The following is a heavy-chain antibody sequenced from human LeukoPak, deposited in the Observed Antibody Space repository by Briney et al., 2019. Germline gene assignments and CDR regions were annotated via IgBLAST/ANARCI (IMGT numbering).Heavy chain of an antibody. J-gene: IGHJ4*02. D-gene: IGHD6-19*01. Sequence: GGSLRLSCAASGFTFSNYGMHWVRQAPGKGLEWVALISYDGSNKSYEGSVKGRFTISRDNSKNTLYLQMNSLRAEDTAVYYCAKDVGSGWAYYFDYWGQGTLVTVSS. CDR3: AKDVGSGWAYYFDY. CDR2: ISYDGSNK. CDR1: GFTFSNYG. V-gene: IGHV3-30*18.